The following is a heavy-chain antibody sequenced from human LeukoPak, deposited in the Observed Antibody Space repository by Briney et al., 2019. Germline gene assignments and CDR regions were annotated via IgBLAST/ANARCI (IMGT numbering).Heavy chain of an antibody. CDR1: GYTFTSHG. J-gene: IGHJ5*02. CDR3: ARRLSFSYTWFDP. CDR2: ISGYNGET. D-gene: IGHD2/OR15-2a*01. V-gene: IGHV1-18*01. Sequence: GASVKVSCKTSGYTFTSHGISWVRQAPGQGLEWMGWISGYNGETSYAPNFQGRVTMTTDTSTSTVYMELRSLRSDDTAVYYCARRLSFSYTWFDPWGQGTLVTVSS.